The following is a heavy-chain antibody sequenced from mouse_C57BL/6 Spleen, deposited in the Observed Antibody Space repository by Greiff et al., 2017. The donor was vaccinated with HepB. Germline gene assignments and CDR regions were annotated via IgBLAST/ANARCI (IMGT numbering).Heavy chain of an antibody. V-gene: IGHV3-8*01. CDR2: ISYSGST. J-gene: IGHJ1*03. CDR3: ARCNYYGSSHWYFDV. Sequence: EVKLQESGPGLAKPSQTLSLTCSVTGYSITSDYWNWIRKFPGNKLEYMGYISYSGSTYYNPSLKSRISITRDTSKNQYYLQLNSVTTEDTATYYCARCNYYGSSHWYFDVWGTGTTVTVSS. CDR1: GYSITSDY. D-gene: IGHD1-1*01.